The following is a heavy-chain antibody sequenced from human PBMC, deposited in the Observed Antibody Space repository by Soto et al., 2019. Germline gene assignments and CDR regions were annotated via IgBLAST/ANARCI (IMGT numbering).Heavy chain of an antibody. D-gene: IGHD3-3*01. CDR1: GGSVNGYY. Sequence: PSETLSLTCAVDGGSVNGYYWNWIRQPPGKGLEWIGEINHTGGTHCNPSLKSRVTMSVDTSKNQFSLRLSSVTAADTAIYYCATRITVFGLLIPPFDPWGQGTQVTVSS. CDR3: ATRITVFGLLIPPFDP. J-gene: IGHJ5*02. V-gene: IGHV4-34*01. CDR2: INHTGGT.